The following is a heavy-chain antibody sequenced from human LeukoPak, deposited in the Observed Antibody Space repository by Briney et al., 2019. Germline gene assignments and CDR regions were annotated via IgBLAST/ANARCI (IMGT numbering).Heavy chain of an antibody. V-gene: IGHV1-18*01. CDR2: ISAYNGNT. J-gene: IGHJ6*03. CDR1: GYTFTSYG. Sequence: ASVKVSCKASGYTFTSYGISWVGQAPGQGLEWVGWISAYNGNTNYAQKLQGRVTMTTDTSTSTAYMELRSLRSDDTAVYYCARVGVPAAASYSYYYMDVWGKGTTVTVSS. D-gene: IGHD2-2*01. CDR3: ARVGVPAAASYSYYYMDV.